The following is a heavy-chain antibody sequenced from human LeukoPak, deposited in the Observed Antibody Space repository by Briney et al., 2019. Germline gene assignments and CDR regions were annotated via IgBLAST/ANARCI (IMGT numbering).Heavy chain of an antibody. Sequence: PGGSLRLSCAASGFTFDDYAMHWVRQAPGKGLEWVSGISWNSGGIAYAASVKGRFTISRDNAKNSLYLQMNSLTAEDTALYYCAKGRGSSGWYLLDYWGQGTLVTVSS. CDR3: AKGRGSSGWYLLDY. CDR2: ISWNSGGI. D-gene: IGHD6-19*01. J-gene: IGHJ4*02. CDR1: GFTFDDYA. V-gene: IGHV3-9*01.